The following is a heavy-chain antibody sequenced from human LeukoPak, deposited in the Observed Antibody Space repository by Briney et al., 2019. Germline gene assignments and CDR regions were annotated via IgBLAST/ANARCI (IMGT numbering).Heavy chain of an antibody. J-gene: IGHJ4*02. CDR3: ARDAYCSGTSCQNFDY. CDR2: ISAYNGNT. CDR1: GYIFTSYG. Sequence: ASVKVSCKASGYIFTSYGLSWVRQAPGQGLEWMGWISAYNGNTNYAQKLQGRVTMTTDTSTTTAYMELRTLRSDDTAVYYCARDAYCSGTSCQNFDYWGQGTLVTVSS. D-gene: IGHD2-2*01. V-gene: IGHV1-18*01.